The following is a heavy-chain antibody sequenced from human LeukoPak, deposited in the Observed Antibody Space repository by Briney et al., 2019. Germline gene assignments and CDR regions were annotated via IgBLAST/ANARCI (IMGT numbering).Heavy chain of an antibody. V-gene: IGHV1-69*02. CDR3: ASDVHSGATLYFDY. Sequence: GASVKVSXKASGGTFSSYTISWVRQAPGQGLEWMGRIIPILGIANYAQKFQGRVTITADKSTSTAYMELSSLRSEDTAVYYCASDVHSGATLYFDYWGQGTLVTVSS. CDR1: GGTFSSYT. CDR2: IIPILGIA. D-gene: IGHD1-26*01. J-gene: IGHJ4*02.